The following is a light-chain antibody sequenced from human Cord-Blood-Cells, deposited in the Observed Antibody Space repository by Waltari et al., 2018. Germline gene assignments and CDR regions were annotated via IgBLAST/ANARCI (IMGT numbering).Light chain of an antibody. CDR1: QRLNRH. CDR3: QQYNTWPPWT. J-gene: IGKJ1*01. V-gene: IGKV3-15*01. CDR2: GAS. Sequence: EIVMTHSPATLPVSPGQRATLSCRPSQRLNRHLAWYQQKPGQAPRLLIYGASTRATGIPARFSGSGSGTEFTLTISSLQSEDFAVYYCQQYNTWPPWTFGQGTKVEIK.